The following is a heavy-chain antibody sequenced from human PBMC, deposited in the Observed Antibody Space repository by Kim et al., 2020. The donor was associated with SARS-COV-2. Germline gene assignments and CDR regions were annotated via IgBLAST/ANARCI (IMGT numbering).Heavy chain of an antibody. Sequence: SSTGYAHSVKGRFTISRDNAKNTLYLQMNSLRVEDTAVYYCTRGYGSETNYWGQGSLVIVST. J-gene: IGHJ4*02. CDR2: SST. D-gene: IGHD3-10*01. V-gene: IGHV3-74*01. CDR3: TRGYGSETNY.